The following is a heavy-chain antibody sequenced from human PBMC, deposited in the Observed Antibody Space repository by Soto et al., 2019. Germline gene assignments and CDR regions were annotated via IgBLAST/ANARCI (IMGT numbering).Heavy chain of an antibody. D-gene: IGHD3-22*01. J-gene: IGHJ5*02. CDR3: ARGPPRFAYDSSGYYSPNWFDP. CDR1: GGSFSGYY. V-gene: IGHV4-34*01. Sequence: QVQLQQWGAGLLKPSETLSLTCAVYGGSFSGYYWSWIRQPPGKGLEWMGEINHSGSTNYNPSLKSRVTRSVDTSKNQFSLKLSSVTAADTAVYYCARGPPRFAYDSSGYYSPNWFDPWGQGTLVTVSS. CDR2: INHSGST.